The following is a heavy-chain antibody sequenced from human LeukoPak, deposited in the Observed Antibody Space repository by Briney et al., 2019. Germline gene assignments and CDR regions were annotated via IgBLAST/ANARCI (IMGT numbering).Heavy chain of an antibody. J-gene: IGHJ4*02. CDR2: ISYDGSNK. Sequence: GGSLRLSCAASGFTFSSYAMHWVRQAPGKGLEWVAVISYDGSNKYYADSVKGRFTISRDNSKNTLYLQMNSLRAEDTAVYYCAKDGVGYYDSSGHIDYWGQGTLVTVSS. V-gene: IGHV3-30-3*01. CDR3: AKDGVGYYDSSGHIDY. CDR1: GFTFSSYA. D-gene: IGHD3-22*01.